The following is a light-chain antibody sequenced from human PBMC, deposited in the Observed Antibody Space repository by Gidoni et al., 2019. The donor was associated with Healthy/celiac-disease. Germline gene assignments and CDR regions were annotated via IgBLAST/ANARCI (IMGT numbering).Light chain of an antibody. CDR3: SSYTSSSTYV. CDR2: DVS. Sequence: QSDLTEPAAVSGSPGQSITISCTGTSSDVGGYNYVSWYQQHPGKAHKLMIYDVSNRPSGVSNRFSGSKSGNTASLTISGLQAEDEADYYCSSYTSSSTYVLGTGTKVTVL. J-gene: IGLJ1*01. V-gene: IGLV2-14*01. CDR1: SSDVGGYNY.